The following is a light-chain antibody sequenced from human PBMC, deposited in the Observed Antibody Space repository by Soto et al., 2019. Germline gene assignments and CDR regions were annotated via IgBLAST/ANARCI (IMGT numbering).Light chain of an antibody. J-gene: IGKJ4*01. CDR1: RSISAW. V-gene: IGKV1-5*03. CDR2: KAS. Sequence: DIQMTQSPSTLSASVGDRVIITCRASRSISAWLAWYQQKPGKAPKLLINKASNLQSGVPSRFSGSGSGTEFTLTISGLQPDDFATYYCQQYDSNPLTFGGGTKVEI. CDR3: QQYDSNPLT.